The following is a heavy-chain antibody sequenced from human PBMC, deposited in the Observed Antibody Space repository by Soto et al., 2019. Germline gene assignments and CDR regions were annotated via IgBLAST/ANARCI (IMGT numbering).Heavy chain of an antibody. V-gene: IGHV1-18*01. Sequence: QVHLVQSGVEVKTPGASVKVSCQASGYTFFTYDISWVRQAPGQGLEWMGWISTYSGDTKYAQKFQGRATMNTDTSTTTACLKLRSLRSDDTAVYYCSRHHGPTTSETWFDPWGQGTLVPVSS. CDR3: SRHHGPTTSETWFDP. CDR2: ISTYSGDT. D-gene: IGHD5-12*01. J-gene: IGHJ5*02. CDR1: GYTFFTYD.